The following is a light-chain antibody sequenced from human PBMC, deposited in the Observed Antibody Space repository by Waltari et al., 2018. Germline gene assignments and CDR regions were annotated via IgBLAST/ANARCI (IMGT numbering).Light chain of an antibody. CDR2: ETY. Sequence: SGRASQSVGKYVAWYQQRPGQAPRLLIYETYRRATGTPDRFSGSGSGTVFSLTISRLEPEDFAVYYCQKYDSLPATFGQGTTVEIK. J-gene: IGKJ1*01. V-gene: IGKV3-20*01. CDR1: QSVGKY. CDR3: QKYDSLPAT.